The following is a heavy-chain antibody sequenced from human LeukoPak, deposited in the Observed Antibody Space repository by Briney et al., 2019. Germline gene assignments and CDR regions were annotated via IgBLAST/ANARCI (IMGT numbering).Heavy chain of an antibody. V-gene: IGHV4-59*01. CDR3: ARVLETYHGGNCFDY. CDR2: IYYSGST. Sequence: PSETLSLTCTVSGGSISSYYWSWVRQPPGKGLEWVGYIYYSGSTNYNPSLKSRVTISVDTSKNQFSLKLSSVTAADTAVYYCARVLETYHGGNCFDYWGQGTLVTVSS. D-gene: IGHD2-21*01. CDR1: GGSISSYY. J-gene: IGHJ4*02.